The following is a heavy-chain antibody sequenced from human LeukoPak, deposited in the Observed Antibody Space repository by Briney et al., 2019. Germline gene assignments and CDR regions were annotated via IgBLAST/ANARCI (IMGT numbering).Heavy chain of an antibody. J-gene: IGHJ6*02. D-gene: IGHD3/OR15-3a*01. CDR3: TRVQAGRSGLMDV. CDR2: IGPDGGTT. V-gene: IGHV3-74*01. Sequence: GGSLRLSCAASGFTFNGYWMHWVRQARGEGLVWVSRIGPDGGTTNYAESVKGGFPASRDNAKNTVQLQMNSLRAEDTALYYCTRVQAGRSGLMDVWGRGTTVTVSS. CDR1: GFTFNGYW.